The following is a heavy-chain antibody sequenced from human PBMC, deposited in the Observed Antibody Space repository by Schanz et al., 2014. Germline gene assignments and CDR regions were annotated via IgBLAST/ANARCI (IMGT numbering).Heavy chain of an antibody. J-gene: IGHJ3*01. CDR3: ARDGGRDGYNLAFDV. Sequence: EVQLVESGGGLVQPGGSLRLSCAASGFTFSTYWMSWVRQAPGKGLEWVANIKQDGSAKNYVDSVKGRFIISRDSSKNTLFLQMNSLRAEDTAVYFCARDGGRDGYNLAFDVWGQGTLVTVSS. D-gene: IGHD5-12*01. CDR2: IKQDGSAK. CDR1: GFTFSTYW. V-gene: IGHV3-7*03.